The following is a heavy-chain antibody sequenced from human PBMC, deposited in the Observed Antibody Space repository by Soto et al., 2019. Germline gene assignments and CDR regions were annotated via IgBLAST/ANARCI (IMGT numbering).Heavy chain of an antibody. D-gene: IGHD3-22*01. CDR1: GFTFGAYA. CDR2: IRGKAYSGTT. Sequence: GGSLRLSCSASGFTFGAYALTWVRQAPGKGLEWVGFIRGKAYSGTTEYAASVNGRFTISRDDYKNIAYLEMNSLKTEDTGVYYCSRVTPYSYETSGYPHYWGQGTLVTVSS. J-gene: IGHJ4*02. V-gene: IGHV3-49*04. CDR3: SRVTPYSYETSGYPHY.